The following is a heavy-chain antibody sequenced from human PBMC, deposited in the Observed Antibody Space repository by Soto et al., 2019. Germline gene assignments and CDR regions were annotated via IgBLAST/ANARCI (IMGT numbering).Heavy chain of an antibody. CDR2: ISGSGGST. CDR1: GFTFSSYA. CDR3: AKDSSGWYDSFDY. Sequence: EVQLLESGGGLVQPGGSLRLSCAASGFTFSSYAMSWVRQAPGKGLEWVSAISGSGGSTYYADSVKGRFTISRDNSKNTLDLQMNSLRAEDTAVYYCAKDSSGWYDSFDYWGQGTLVTVSS. V-gene: IGHV3-23*01. D-gene: IGHD6-19*01. J-gene: IGHJ4*02.